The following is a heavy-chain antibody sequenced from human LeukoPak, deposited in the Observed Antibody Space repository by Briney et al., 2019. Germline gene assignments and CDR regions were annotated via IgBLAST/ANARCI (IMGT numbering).Heavy chain of an antibody. J-gene: IGHJ4*02. V-gene: IGHV4-30-4*01. Sequence: SQTLSLTCTVSGGSINSGDYYWSWIRQPPGKGLEWIGYIYYSGSTYYNPSLKSRVTISLDTSKNQFSLKLSSVTATDTAVYYCARVGDSTGFRGFYFDYWGQGTLVTVSS. CDR3: ARVGDSTGFRGFYFDY. CDR1: GGSINSGDYY. CDR2: IYYSGST. D-gene: IGHD3-22*01.